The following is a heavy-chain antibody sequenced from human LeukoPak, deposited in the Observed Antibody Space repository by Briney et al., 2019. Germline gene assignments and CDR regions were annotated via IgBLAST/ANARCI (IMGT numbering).Heavy chain of an antibody. CDR3: ASWLGAAGYFDY. V-gene: IGHV4-39*01. D-gene: IGHD6-13*01. J-gene: IGHJ4*02. CDR2: IYYSGST. CDR1: GGSISSSSYF. Sequence: SETLSLTCTVSGGSISSSSYFWDWIRQPPGKGLEWIGAIYYSGSTYYNPSLKSRLTISVDTSKNQFSLKLSSVTAADTAVYYCASWLGAAGYFDYWGQGTLVTVSS.